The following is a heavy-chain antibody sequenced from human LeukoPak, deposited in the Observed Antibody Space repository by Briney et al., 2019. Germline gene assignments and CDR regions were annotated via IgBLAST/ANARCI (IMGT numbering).Heavy chain of an antibody. V-gene: IGHV4-34*01. CDR1: GGSFSGYY. D-gene: IGHD3-22*01. Sequence: SETLSLTCAVYGGSFSGYYWSWIRQPPGKGLEWIGEINHSGSTNYNPSLKSRVTISVDTSKNQFSLKLSSVTAADTAVYFCARGPYSYDSSGAFDIWGQGIMVTVSS. CDR3: ARGPYSYDSSGAFDI. CDR2: INHSGST. J-gene: IGHJ3*02.